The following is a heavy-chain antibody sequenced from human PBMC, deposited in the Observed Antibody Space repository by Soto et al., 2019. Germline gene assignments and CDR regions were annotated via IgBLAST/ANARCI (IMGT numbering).Heavy chain of an antibody. J-gene: IGHJ6*02. Sequence: HPGGSLRLSCAASGFTFSSYLMSWVRQAPGKGLEWVANIKQDGSEKYYVDSVKGRFTISRDNAKNSLYLQMNSLRAEDTAVYYCARLRESGLNLKDVWGQGTTVTVSS. V-gene: IGHV3-7*03. CDR2: IKQDGSEK. CDR3: ARLRESGLNLKDV. CDR1: GFTFSSYL.